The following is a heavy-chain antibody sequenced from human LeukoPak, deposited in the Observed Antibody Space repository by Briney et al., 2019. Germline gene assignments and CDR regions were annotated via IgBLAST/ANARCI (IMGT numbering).Heavy chain of an antibody. D-gene: IGHD3-16*02. CDR3: ARDVGSYVWGSYRLDY. V-gene: IGHV3-21*04. J-gene: IGHJ4*02. CDR1: GFTFSSYS. CDR2: ISSSGSTI. Sequence: GGSLRLSCAASGFTFSSYSMNWVRQAPGKGLEWVSSISSSGSTIYYADSVKGRFTISRDNAKNSLYLQMNSLRAEDTAVYYCARDVGSYVWGSYRLDYWGQGTLVTVSS.